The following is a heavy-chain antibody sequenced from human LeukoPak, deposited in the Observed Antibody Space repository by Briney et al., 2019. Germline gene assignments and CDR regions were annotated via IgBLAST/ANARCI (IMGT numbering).Heavy chain of an antibody. CDR2: IYYSGST. V-gene: IGHV4-59*12. CDR3: ARVQWELGFDY. D-gene: IGHD4-23*01. CDR1: GGSISSYY. J-gene: IGHJ4*02. Sequence: SETLSLTCTVSGGSISSYYWSWIRQPPGKGLEWIGYIYYSGSTNYNPSLKSRVTISVDTSRNQLSLKLTSVTAADTAMYYCARVQWELGFDYWGQGTLVTVSS.